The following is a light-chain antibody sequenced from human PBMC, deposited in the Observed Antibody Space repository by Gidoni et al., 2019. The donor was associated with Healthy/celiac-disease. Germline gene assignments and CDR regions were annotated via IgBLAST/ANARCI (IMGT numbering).Light chain of an antibody. CDR1: QSVSSY. J-gene: IGKJ1*01. Sequence: EIVLTQSPATLSLSPGERATLSCRASQSVSSYLAWYQQKPGQARMLLIYDASNMATGSPARFSGSASGTDFTLTISSLEPEDFAVYYCQQRSNWLRTFGQGTKVEIK. CDR3: QQRSNWLRT. CDR2: DAS. V-gene: IGKV3-11*01.